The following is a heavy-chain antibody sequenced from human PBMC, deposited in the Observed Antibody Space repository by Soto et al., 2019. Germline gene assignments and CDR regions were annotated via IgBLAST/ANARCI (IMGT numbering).Heavy chain of an antibody. CDR1: GFTFSDYY. J-gene: IGHJ6*03. V-gene: IGHV3-11*01. CDR3: ARDQTVVAATRPYYYYYMDV. Sequence: GESLKISCAASGFTFSDYYMSWIRQAPGKGLEWVSYISSSGSTIYYADSVKGRFTISRDNAKNSLYLQMNSLRAEDTAVYYCARDQTVVAATRPYYYYYMDVWGKGTTVTVSS. D-gene: IGHD2-15*01. CDR2: ISSSGSTI.